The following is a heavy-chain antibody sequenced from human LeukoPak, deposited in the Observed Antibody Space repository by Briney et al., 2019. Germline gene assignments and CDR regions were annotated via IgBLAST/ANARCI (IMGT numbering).Heavy chain of an antibody. V-gene: IGHV1-58*02. D-gene: IGHD6-13*01. CDR1: GFTFTSSA. Sequence: ASVKVSCKASGFTFTSSAMQWVRQARGQRHEWIGWIVVGSGNTNYAQKFQERVTITRDMSTSTAYMELSSLRSEDTAVYYCAAVSGYAAANDYWGQGTLVTVSS. CDR2: IVVGSGNT. J-gene: IGHJ4*02. CDR3: AAVSGYAAANDY.